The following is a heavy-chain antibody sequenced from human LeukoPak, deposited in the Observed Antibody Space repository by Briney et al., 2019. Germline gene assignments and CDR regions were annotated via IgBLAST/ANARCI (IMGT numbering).Heavy chain of an antibody. CDR3: ARHGPYAAGFDP. CDR2: IYYSGST. J-gene: IGHJ5*02. CDR1: GGSISSYY. Sequence: SETLSLTCTVSGGSISSYYWSWIRQPPGKGLEWIGYIYYSGSTNYNPSLKSRVTISVDTSKNQFSLKLSSVTAADTAVYYGARHGPYAAGFDPWGQRTLVTVSS. D-gene: IGHD2-2*01. V-gene: IGHV4-59*08.